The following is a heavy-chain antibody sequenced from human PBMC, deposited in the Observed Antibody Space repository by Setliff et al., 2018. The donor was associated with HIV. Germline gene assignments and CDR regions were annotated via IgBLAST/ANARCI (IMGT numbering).Heavy chain of an antibody. D-gene: IGHD3-22*01. J-gene: IGHJ4*02. CDR2: IIPVFGTT. CDR3: ARGGVYYYDGSGWSMDY. Sequence: SVKVSCKASGGTFSSYAISWVRQAPGQGLDWMGGIIPVFGTTNYAQKFQGRVTITADESTSTAYMELSSLRSEDTAVYYCARGGVYYYDGSGWSMDYWGQGTLVTVSS. CDR1: GGTFSSYA. V-gene: IGHV1-69*13.